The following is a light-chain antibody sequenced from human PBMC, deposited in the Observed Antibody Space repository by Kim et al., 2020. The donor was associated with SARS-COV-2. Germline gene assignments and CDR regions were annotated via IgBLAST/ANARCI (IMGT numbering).Light chain of an antibody. Sequence: MPDTVSCTRSSVVLAINYVQWDQPRPGGVPSTVIYEDDQSPSGVSDRCSGSVDNSSNSASLTISGLRTEDEADYYCQSYNRDNVLFGGGTQLTVL. J-gene: IGLJ2*01. CDR1: SVVLAINY. CDR3: QSYNRDNVL. V-gene: IGLV6-57*03. CDR2: EDD.